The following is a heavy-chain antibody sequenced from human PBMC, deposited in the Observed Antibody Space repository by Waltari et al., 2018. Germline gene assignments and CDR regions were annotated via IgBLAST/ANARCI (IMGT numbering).Heavy chain of an antibody. CDR1: GGSISSGDYY. Sequence: QVQLQESGPGLVKPSQTLSLTCTVPGGSISSGDYYWSWLRQPPGKGLEWIGYIYYSGSTYYNPSLKSRVTISVDTSKNQFSLKLSSVTAADTAVYYCARGIVVVTDYFDYWGQGTLVTVSS. D-gene: IGHD3-22*01. J-gene: IGHJ4*02. CDR3: ARGIVVVTDYFDY. CDR2: IYYSGST. V-gene: IGHV4-30-4*08.